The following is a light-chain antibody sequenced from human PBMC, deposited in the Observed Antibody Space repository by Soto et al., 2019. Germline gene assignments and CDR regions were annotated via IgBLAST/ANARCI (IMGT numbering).Light chain of an antibody. CDR1: QTITNNY. CDR3: QQYGASPLT. V-gene: IGKV3-20*01. J-gene: IGKJ4*01. Sequence: DIVLTQSPGTLSLSPGQSATLSCRTSQTITNNYLAWYQQKPGQAPRLLMYDASSRATGIPDRFSGSGSGTDFTLTISRLEPEDFEVYFCQQYGASPLTFGGGTQLEI. CDR2: DAS.